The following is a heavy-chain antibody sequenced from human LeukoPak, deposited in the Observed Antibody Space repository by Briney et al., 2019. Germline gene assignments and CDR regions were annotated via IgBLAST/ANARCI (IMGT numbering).Heavy chain of an antibody. CDR1: GFTFSSYA. V-gene: IGHV3-23*01. CDR2: ISGSGGST. J-gene: IGHJ6*02. CDR3: ARDRADCSSTSCFHYYGMDV. D-gene: IGHD2-2*01. Sequence: GGSLRLSCAASGFTFSSYAMSWVRQAPGKGLEWVSAISGSGGSTYYADSVKGRFTISRDNSKNTLYLQMNSLRAEDTAVYYCARDRADCSSTSCFHYYGMDVWGQGTTVTVSS.